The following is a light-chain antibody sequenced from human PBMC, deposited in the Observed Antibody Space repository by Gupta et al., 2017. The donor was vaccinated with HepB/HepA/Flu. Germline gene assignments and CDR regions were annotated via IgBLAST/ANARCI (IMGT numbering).Light chain of an antibody. Sequence: QSALTQPASVSGSPGQSITISCTGTSSDVGSYNLGSWYQQHPGKAPKLMIYEVSERPSGVSNRFSGSKSGNTASLTISGLQAEDEADYYCCSYAGSSTLVFGGGTKVTVL. J-gene: IGLJ3*02. CDR3: CSYAGSSTLV. CDR1: SSDVGSYNL. V-gene: IGLV2-23*02. CDR2: EVS.